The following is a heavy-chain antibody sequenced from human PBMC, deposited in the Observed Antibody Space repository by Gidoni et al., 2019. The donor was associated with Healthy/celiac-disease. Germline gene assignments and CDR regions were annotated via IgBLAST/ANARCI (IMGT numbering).Heavy chain of an antibody. J-gene: IGHJ4*02. CDR3: TTDLEYYYDSSGYYYNNY. Sequence: EVQLVESGGGFVKPGGSLRLSCAASGFTFSNAWVNWVRQAPGKGREWVGRMKSKTDGGTTDYAAPVKGRFTISRDDSKNTLDLQMNSLKTEDTGVYYWTTDLEYYYDSSGYYYNNYWGQGTLVTVSS. V-gene: IGHV3-15*07. CDR2: MKSKTDGGTT. CDR1: GFTFSNAW. D-gene: IGHD3-22*01.